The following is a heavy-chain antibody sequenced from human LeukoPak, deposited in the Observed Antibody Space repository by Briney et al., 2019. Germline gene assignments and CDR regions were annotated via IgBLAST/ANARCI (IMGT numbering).Heavy chain of an antibody. CDR3: ARGGRGGYVPYLGY. CDR1: GGSFSGYY. D-gene: IGHD5-12*01. CDR2: INHSGST. V-gene: IGHV4-34*01. Sequence: TASETLSLTCAVYGGSFSGYYWSWIRQPPGKGLEWIGEINHSGSTNYNPSLKSRVTISVDTSKNQFSLKLSSVTAADTAVYYCARGGRGGYVPYLGYWGQGTLVTVSS. J-gene: IGHJ4*02.